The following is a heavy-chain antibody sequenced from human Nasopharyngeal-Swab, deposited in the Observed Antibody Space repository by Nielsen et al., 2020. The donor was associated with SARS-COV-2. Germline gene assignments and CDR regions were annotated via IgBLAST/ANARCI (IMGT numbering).Heavy chain of an antibody. Sequence: SVKVSCKASGGTFSSYGISWVRQASGQGLEWMGRIIPILGIANYAQKFQGRVTITADKSTSTAYMELSSLRSEDTAVYYCARGGYCSGGSCYSHYYYGMDVWGQGTTVTVSS. CDR2: IIPILGIA. J-gene: IGHJ6*02. V-gene: IGHV1-69*04. CDR3: ARGGYCSGGSCYSHYYYGMDV. D-gene: IGHD2-15*01. CDR1: GGTFSSYG.